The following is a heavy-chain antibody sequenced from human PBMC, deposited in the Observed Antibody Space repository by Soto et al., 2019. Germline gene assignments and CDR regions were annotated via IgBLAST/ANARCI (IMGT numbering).Heavy chain of an antibody. CDR1: GFTVSSNY. CDR3: ARDPMATIDY. CDR2: IYSGGNT. D-gene: IGHD4-17*01. J-gene: IGHJ4*02. V-gene: IGHV3-66*01. Sequence: EVHVVESGGGLVQPGGSLRLSCAASGFTVSSNYMSWVRQAPGKGLEWVSVIYSGGNTYYADSVKGRFTISRDNSKNTLYLQMNSLRVDDTAVYYCARDPMATIDYWGQGTLVTVSS.